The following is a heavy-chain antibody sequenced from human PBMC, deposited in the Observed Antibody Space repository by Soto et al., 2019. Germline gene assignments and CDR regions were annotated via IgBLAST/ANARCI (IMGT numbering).Heavy chain of an antibody. D-gene: IGHD3-10*01. CDR2: ISAYNGNT. Sequence: ASVKVSCKASGYTFTSYGISWVRQAPGQGLEWMGWISAYNGNTNYAQKHQGRVTMTTDTSTSTAYMELRSLRSDDTAVYYCARGGEWFGELLYYYHMEVWGKGTTVTVSS. CDR3: ARGGEWFGELLYYYHMEV. CDR1: GYTFTSYG. V-gene: IGHV1-18*01. J-gene: IGHJ6*03.